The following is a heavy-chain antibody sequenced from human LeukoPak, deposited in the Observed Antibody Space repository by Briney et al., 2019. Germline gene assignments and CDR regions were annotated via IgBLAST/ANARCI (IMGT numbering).Heavy chain of an antibody. CDR2: IYYSGST. D-gene: IGHD3-10*01. CDR3: AREANYCGSGIDY. CDR1: GGSISSYY. J-gene: IGHJ4*02. Sequence: KAAEALSLTCTVSGGSISSYYWNWIRQPPGKGLEWIGYIYYSGSTNYNPSVKSRVTISVDTSKNQFSLNLSSVTAADTAVYYCAREANYCGSGIDYWGQGTLVTVYS. V-gene: IGHV4-59*01.